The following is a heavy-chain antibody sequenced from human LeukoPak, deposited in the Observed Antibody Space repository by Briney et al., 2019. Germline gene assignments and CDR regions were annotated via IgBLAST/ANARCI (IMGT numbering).Heavy chain of an antibody. CDR1: GFTFSSYG. V-gene: IGHV3-30*18. D-gene: IGHD3-22*01. CDR3: ANANYYDSSGLNFDY. Sequence: SGGSLRLSCAASGFTFSSYGMHWVRQAPGKGLEWVAVISYDGSNKYYADSVKGRFTISRDNSKNTLYLQMDSLRAEDTAVYYCANANYYDSSGLNFDYWGQGTLVTVSS. J-gene: IGHJ4*02. CDR2: ISYDGSNK.